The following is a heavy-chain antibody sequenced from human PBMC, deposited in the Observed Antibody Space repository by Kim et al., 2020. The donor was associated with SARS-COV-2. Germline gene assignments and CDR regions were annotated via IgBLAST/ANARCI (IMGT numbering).Heavy chain of an antibody. Sequence: SETLSLTCAVYGGSFSGYYWSWIRQPPGKGLEWIGEINHSGSTNYNPSLKSRVTISVDTSKNQFSLKLSSVTAADTAVYYCARGQGFRLAAAGPLWRYWGQGTLVTVSS. V-gene: IGHV4-34*01. D-gene: IGHD6-13*01. CDR3: ARGQGFRLAAAGPLWRY. CDR1: GGSFSGYY. CDR2: INHSGST. J-gene: IGHJ4*02.